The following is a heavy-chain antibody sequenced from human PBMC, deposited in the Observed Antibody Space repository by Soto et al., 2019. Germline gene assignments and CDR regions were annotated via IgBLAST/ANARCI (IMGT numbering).Heavy chain of an antibody. J-gene: IGHJ4*02. Sequence: SETLSLTCTVSGGSISSSSYYWGWIRQPPGKGLEWIGSIYYSGSTYYNPSLKSRVTISVDTSKNQFSLKLSSVTAADTAVYYCARPSRFGELSYWGQGTLVTVSS. CDR3: ARPSRFGELSY. CDR2: IYYSGST. V-gene: IGHV4-39*01. D-gene: IGHD3-10*02. CDR1: GGSISSSSYY.